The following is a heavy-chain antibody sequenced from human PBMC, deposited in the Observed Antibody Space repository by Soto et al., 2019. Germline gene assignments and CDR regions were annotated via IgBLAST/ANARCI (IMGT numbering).Heavy chain of an antibody. CDR3: AKDSIWPSIAARPILSWFDP. D-gene: IGHD6-6*01. Sequence: GGSLRLSCAASGFTISDAWINWVRQAPGMGLEWVGRIKSIRDGGSTYYADSVKGRFTISRDNSKNTLYLQMNSLRAEDTAVYYCAKDSIWPSIAARPILSWFDPWGQGTLVTVSS. CDR2: IKSIRDGGST. CDR1: GFTISDAW. J-gene: IGHJ5*02. V-gene: IGHV3-15*07.